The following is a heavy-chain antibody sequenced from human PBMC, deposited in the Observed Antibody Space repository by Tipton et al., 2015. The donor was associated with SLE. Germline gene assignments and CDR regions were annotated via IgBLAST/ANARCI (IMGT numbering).Heavy chain of an antibody. V-gene: IGHV4-39*07. CDR2: IYYSGST. Sequence: TLSLTCTVSGGSISSSSYYWGWIRQPPGKGLEWIGSIYYSGSTYYNPSRKSRVTISVDTSKNQFSLKLSSVTAADTALYYCARHKFGFSWSYFDSWGQGTLFTVSS. D-gene: IGHD3-3*01. J-gene: IGHJ4*02. CDR3: ARHKFGFSWSYFDS. CDR1: GGSISSSSYY.